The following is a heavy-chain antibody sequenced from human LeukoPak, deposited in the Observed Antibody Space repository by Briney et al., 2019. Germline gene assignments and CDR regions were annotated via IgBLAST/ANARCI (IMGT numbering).Heavy chain of an antibody. CDR3: AKFVWGLQYGFDP. V-gene: IGHV3-23*01. CDR2: ISGSGGST. J-gene: IGHJ5*02. Sequence: HTGGSLRPSCAASGFTFSSYAMSWVRQAPGKGLEWVSAISGSGGSTYYADSVKGRFTISRDNSKNTLYLQMNSLRAEDTAVYYCAKFVWGLQYGFDPWGQGTLVTVSS. D-gene: IGHD4-11*01. CDR1: GFTFSSYA.